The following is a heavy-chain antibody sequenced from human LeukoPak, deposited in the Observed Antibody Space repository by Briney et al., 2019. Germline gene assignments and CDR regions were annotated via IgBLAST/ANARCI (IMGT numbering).Heavy chain of an antibody. J-gene: IGHJ4*02. V-gene: IGHV4-59*01. CDR1: GGSISSYY. CDR2: IYYSGST. Sequence: SETLSLTCTVSGGSISSYYWSWIRQPPGKGLEWIGYIYYSGSTNYNPSLKSRVTISVDTSKNQFSLKLSSVTAADTAVYYCAREVCSSTSCYLDYWGRGTLVTVSS. D-gene: IGHD2-2*01. CDR3: AREVCSSTSCYLDY.